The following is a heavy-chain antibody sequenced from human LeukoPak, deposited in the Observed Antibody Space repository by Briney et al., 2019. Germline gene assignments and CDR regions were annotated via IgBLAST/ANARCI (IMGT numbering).Heavy chain of an antibody. CDR3: ARVTYSSSWPIYYYYGMDV. CDR2: IYYSGST. Sequence: SGTLSLTCTVSGGSISSYYWSWIRQPPGKGLEWIGYIYYSGSTNYNPSLKSRVTISVDTSKNQFSLKLSSVTAADTAVYYCARVTYSSSWPIYYYYGMDVWGKGTTVTVSS. V-gene: IGHV4-59*01. CDR1: GGSISSYY. J-gene: IGHJ6*04. D-gene: IGHD6-13*01.